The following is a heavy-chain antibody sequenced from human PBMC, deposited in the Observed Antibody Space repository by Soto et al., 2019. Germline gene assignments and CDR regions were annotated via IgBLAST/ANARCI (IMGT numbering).Heavy chain of an antibody. J-gene: IGHJ4*02. D-gene: IGHD4-17*01. Sequence: HGESLKISCKGSGYSFTSYWISWVRQMPGKGLEWMGIIYPGDSDTRYSPSFQGQVTISADKSISTAYLQWSSLKASDTAMYYCARHFDATVTTAFDYWGQGTLVTVSS. CDR3: ARHFDATVTTAFDY. V-gene: IGHV5-51*01. CDR1: GYSFTSYW. CDR2: IYPGDSDT.